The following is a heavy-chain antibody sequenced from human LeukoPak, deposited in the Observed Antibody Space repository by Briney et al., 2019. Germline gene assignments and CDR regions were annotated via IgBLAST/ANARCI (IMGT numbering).Heavy chain of an antibody. CDR3: ARVPVPAPRRGLYFDY. D-gene: IGHD2-2*01. Sequence: ASVKVSCKASGYTFTGYYMHWVRQAPGQGLEWMGWINPNSGGTNYAQKFQGRVTMTRDTSISTAYMELSRLRSDDTAVYYCARVPVPAPRRGLYFDYWGQGTLITVSS. CDR1: GYTFTGYY. CDR2: INPNSGGT. J-gene: IGHJ4*02. V-gene: IGHV1-2*02.